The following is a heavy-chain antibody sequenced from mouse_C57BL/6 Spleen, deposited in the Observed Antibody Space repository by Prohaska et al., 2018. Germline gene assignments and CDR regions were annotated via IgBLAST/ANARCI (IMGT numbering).Heavy chain of an antibody. J-gene: IGHJ4*01. CDR2: INPYNGGT. CDR3: ARNSYYGSSPYYAMDY. Sequence: HGKSLEWIGVINPYNGGTSYNQKFKGKATLTVDKSSSTAYMELNSLTSEDSAVYYCARNSYYGSSPYYAMDYWGQGTSVTVSS. D-gene: IGHD1-1*01. V-gene: IGHV1-19*01.